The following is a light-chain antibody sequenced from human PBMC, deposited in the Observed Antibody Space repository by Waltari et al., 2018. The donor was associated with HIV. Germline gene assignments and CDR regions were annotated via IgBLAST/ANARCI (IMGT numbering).Light chain of an antibody. V-gene: IGKV4-1*01. CDR3: QQYYSTPLT. J-gene: IGKJ4*01. CDR2: WAS. CDR1: HSLLYGSNNKRY. Sequence: DIVMTQSPDSLAVALGERATIKCKSSHSLLYGSNNKRYLAWYQQKPGQPPKPLIYWASTRESGVPDRFSGSGSGTDFTLTSSSLQAEDVAVYYCQQYYSTPLTFGGGTKVEIK.